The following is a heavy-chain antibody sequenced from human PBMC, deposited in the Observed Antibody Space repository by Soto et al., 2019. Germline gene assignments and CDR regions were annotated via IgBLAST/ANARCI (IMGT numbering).Heavy chain of an antibody. D-gene: IGHD2-15*01. Sequence: EVQLLESGGGLVQPGGSLRLSCAASGFTFSSYAMSWVRQAPGKGLEWVSAISGSGGSTYYADTVKGRFTISRDNSKNALYLQMNSLRAEDTAVYYCAKDLGGNVVVAFDYWGQGTLVTVSS. CDR1: GFTFSSYA. J-gene: IGHJ4*02. V-gene: IGHV3-23*01. CDR3: AKDLGGNVVVAFDY. CDR2: ISGSGGST.